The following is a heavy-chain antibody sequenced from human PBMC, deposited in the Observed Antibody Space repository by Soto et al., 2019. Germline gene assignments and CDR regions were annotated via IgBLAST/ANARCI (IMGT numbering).Heavy chain of an antibody. CDR3: ARLRYSSGWYWSYYYYGMDV. Sequence: SETLSLTCTVSGGSISSSSYYWGWIRQPPGKGLEWIGSIYYSGSTYYNPSLKSRVTISVDTSKNQFSLKLSSVTAADTAVYYCARLRYSSGWYWSYYYYGMDVWGQGTTVTAP. D-gene: IGHD6-19*01. J-gene: IGHJ6*02. V-gene: IGHV4-39*01. CDR2: IYYSGST. CDR1: GGSISSSSYY.